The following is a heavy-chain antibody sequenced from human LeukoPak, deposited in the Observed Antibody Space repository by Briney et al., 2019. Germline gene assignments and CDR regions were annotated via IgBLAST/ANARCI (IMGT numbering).Heavy chain of an antibody. V-gene: IGHV3-30-3*01. J-gene: IGHJ4*02. Sequence: SGGSLRLSCAASGFTFSSYAMHWVRQAPGKGLEWVAVISYDGSNRYYADSVKGRFTISRDNSKNTLYLQMNSLRAEDTAVYYCARVNGKSRTFDYWGQGTLVTVSS. CDR3: ARVNGKSRTFDY. CDR1: GFTFSSYA. CDR2: ISYDGSNR.